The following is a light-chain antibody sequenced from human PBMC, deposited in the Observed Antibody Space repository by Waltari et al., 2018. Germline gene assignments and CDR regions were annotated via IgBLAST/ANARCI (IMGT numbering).Light chain of an antibody. CDR3: QQSYTTPLT. CDR1: QCISNF. V-gene: IGKV1-39*01. CDR2: AAS. J-gene: IGKJ4*01. Sequence: DIQMTQSPSSLSASVGDRVTITCRASQCISNFLNWCQQKPGKAPKLLIYAASSLQGGVPSRCSGSGSGTDFTLTITSLQPDDFGTYFCQQSYTTPLTFGGGTKVEIK.